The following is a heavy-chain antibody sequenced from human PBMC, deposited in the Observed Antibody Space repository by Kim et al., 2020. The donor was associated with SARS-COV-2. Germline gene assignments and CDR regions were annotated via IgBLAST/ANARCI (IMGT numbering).Heavy chain of an antibody. CDR1: GFTFSSYA. Sequence: GGSLRLSCAASGFTFSSYAMHWVRQAPGKGLEWVAVISYDGSNKYYADSVKGRFTISRDNSKNTLYLQMNSLRAEDTAVYYCARDIAPSSGILDYWGQGTLVTVSS. D-gene: IGHD3-22*01. CDR2: ISYDGSNK. CDR3: ARDIAPSSGILDY. V-gene: IGHV3-30*04. J-gene: IGHJ4*02.